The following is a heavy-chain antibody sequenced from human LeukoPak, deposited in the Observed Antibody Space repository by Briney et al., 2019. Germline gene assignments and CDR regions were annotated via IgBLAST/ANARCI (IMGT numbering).Heavy chain of an antibody. J-gene: IGHJ4*02. CDR1: GFNFSSYW. CDR2: ISNDGSVT. CDR3: ARGRPGYYFDY. Sequence: GESLTLSCAASGFNFSSYWMHGFDQAPGKGPPWVSRISNDGSVTSYAASVKGRFTISRDNAKNTMYVQMNSLRAEDTAVYYCARGRPGYYFDYWGQGTLVTVSS. D-gene: IGHD3-22*01. V-gene: IGHV3-74*01.